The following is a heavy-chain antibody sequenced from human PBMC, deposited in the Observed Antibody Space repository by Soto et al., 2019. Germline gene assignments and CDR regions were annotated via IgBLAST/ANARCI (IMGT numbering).Heavy chain of an antibody. J-gene: IGHJ5*02. D-gene: IGHD2-2*01. CDR3: ARELKVVVPAAIGWFDP. CDR1: GGTFSSYA. CDR2: IIPIFGTA. Sequence: SVKVSCKASGGTFSSYAISWVRQAPGQGLEWMGGIIPIFGTANYAQKFQGRVTITADKSTSTAYVELSSLRSEDTAVYYCARELKVVVPAAIGWFDPWGQGTLVTVSS. V-gene: IGHV1-69*06.